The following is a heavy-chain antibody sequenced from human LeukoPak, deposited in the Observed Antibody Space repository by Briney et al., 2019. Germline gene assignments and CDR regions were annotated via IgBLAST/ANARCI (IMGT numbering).Heavy chain of an antibody. V-gene: IGHV3-7*01. CDR2: INQDGSQK. J-gene: IGHJ4*02. CDR1: GFSFSSYW. CDR3: VSTGSVLDY. Sequence: GGSLRLSCESSGFSFSSYWMTWVRQAPGKGLEWVANINQDGSQKYYVDSVKGRCTISRDNAKNSLHLQMNSLRVEDTAVYYWVSTGSVLDYWGQGTLVTVSS.